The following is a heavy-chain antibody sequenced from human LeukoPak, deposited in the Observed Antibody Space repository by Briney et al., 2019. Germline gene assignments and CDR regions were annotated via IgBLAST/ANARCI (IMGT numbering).Heavy chain of an antibody. CDR2: INPNCGFT. J-gene: IGHJ4*02. CDR1: GYTFTSYD. Sequence: GASVKVSCKASGYTFTSYDVNWVRQAPGQGLEWMGGINPNCGFTGYAQKFRGRVTMTRDTTISTAYMELSSLRSEDTAAYYCARGGIHSSGSLRTFDLWGQGTLVTVSS. D-gene: IGHD3-22*01. V-gene: IGHV1-8*02. CDR3: ARGGIHSSGSLRTFDL.